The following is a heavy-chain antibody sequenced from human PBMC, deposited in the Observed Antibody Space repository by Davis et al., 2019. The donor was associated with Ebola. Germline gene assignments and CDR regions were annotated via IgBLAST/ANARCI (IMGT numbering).Heavy chain of an antibody. V-gene: IGHV3-23*01. CDR2: IIGLDSST. D-gene: IGHD1-26*01. CDR1: GFIFDIFA. J-gene: IGHJ4*02. Sequence: GESLKISCAASGFIFDIFAMSWVRQAPGKGLEWVAGIIGLDSSTHYVDSVQGRFLISRDVSMNTVYLQMSRLRAEDTGIYYCAKDLISGDGKWEFDSWGRGTLVTVSS. CDR3: AKDLISGDGKWEFDS.